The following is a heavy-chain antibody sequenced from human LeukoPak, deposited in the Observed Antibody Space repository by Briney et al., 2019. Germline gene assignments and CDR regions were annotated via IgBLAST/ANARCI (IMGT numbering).Heavy chain of an antibody. V-gene: IGHV3-30-3*01. CDR2: ISYDGSNK. D-gene: IGHD2-21*02. CDR1: GFTFSSYA. Sequence: PGGSLRLSCAASGFTFSSYAMHWVRQAPGKGLEWVAVISYDGSNKYYADSVKGRFTISRDNSKNTLYLQMNSLRAEDTAVYYCAKVAYCGGDCYDEWFDPWGQGTLVTVSS. J-gene: IGHJ5*02. CDR3: AKVAYCGGDCYDEWFDP.